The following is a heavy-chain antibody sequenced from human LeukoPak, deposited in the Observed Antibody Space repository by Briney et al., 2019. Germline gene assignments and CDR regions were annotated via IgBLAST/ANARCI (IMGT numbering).Heavy chain of an antibody. Sequence: ASVKVSCKASGGTFSSYAISWVRQAPGQGLEWMGGIIPIFGTANYAQKFQGRVTITADESTSTAYMELSSLRSEDTAVYYCARGRQGDYYDSSDSLDAFDIWGQGTMVTVSS. D-gene: IGHD3-22*01. CDR1: GGTFSSYA. CDR3: ARGRQGDYYDSSDSLDAFDI. J-gene: IGHJ3*02. CDR2: IIPIFGTA. V-gene: IGHV1-69*13.